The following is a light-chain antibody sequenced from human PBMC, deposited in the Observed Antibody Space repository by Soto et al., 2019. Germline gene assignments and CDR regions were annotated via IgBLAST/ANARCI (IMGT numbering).Light chain of an antibody. CDR2: DVS. Sequence: QSVLTQPASVSGSPGQSITISCTGTSSDVGGYNYVSWYQHYPGKAPKLMIYDVSTRPSGVSNRFSGSKSGNTASLTISGLQAEDEADYYCSSYTSSSSRVFGGGTQLTVL. CDR1: SSDVGGYNY. CDR3: SSYTSSSSRV. V-gene: IGLV2-14*03. J-gene: IGLJ2*01.